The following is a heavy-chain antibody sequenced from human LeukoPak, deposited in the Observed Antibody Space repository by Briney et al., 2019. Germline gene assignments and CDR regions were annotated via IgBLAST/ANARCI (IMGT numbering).Heavy chain of an antibody. CDR2: ISAYNGNT. Sequence: ASVKVSCKASGYTFTSYGISWVRQAPGQGLEWMGWISAYNGNTNYAQKLQGRVTMTTDTSTSTAYMELRSLRSDDTAVYYCARDSPHTSGSWGFDCWGQGTLVTVSS. CDR1: GYTFTSYG. CDR3: ARDSPHTSGSWGFDC. J-gene: IGHJ4*02. V-gene: IGHV1-18*01. D-gene: IGHD6-13*01.